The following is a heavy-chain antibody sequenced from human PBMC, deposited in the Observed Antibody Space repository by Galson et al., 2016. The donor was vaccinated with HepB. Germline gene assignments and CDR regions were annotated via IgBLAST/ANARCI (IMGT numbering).Heavy chain of an antibody. Sequence: SVKVSCKASGYTFTSHYIHWVRQAPGQGLEWVGIINPSGGSTSYAPKFQGRLTLTRDTSTSTAYVELSSLTSEDTAVYYCSRGADSRSYSYYDGMDVWGQVTTVTVSS. D-gene: IGHD3-10*01. CDR3: SRGADSRSYSYYDGMDV. CDR2: INPSGGST. CDR1: GYTFTSHY. V-gene: IGHV1-46*01. J-gene: IGHJ6*02.